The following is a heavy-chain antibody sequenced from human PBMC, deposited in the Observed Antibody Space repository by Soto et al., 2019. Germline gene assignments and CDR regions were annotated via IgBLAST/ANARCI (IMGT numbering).Heavy chain of an antibody. Sequence: QVQLQESGPGLVKPSGTLSLTCAVSGGSISSSNWWSWVRQPPGKGLEWIGEIYHSGSTNYNPSLKTRVTISVDKSKNQFSRKLGSVPAADTAVYYCARRGEHGGGFFDYWGQGTLVTFSS. D-gene: IGHD3-16*01. CDR2: IYHSGST. CDR1: GGSISSSNW. J-gene: IGHJ4*02. V-gene: IGHV4-4*02. CDR3: ARRGEHGGGFFDY.